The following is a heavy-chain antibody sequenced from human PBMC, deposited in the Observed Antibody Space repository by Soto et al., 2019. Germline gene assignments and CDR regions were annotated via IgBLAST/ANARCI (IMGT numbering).Heavy chain of an antibody. CDR1: GFTFSSYG. D-gene: IGHD3-10*01. Sequence: PGGSLRLSCAASGFTFSSYGMHWVRQAPGKGLEWVAVISYDGSNKYNADSVKGRFTISRDNSKNTLYLQMNSLRAEDTAVYYCAKDYYGSGYNYYYGMDVWGQGTTVTVSS. J-gene: IGHJ6*02. CDR2: ISYDGSNK. V-gene: IGHV3-30*18. CDR3: AKDYYGSGYNYYYGMDV.